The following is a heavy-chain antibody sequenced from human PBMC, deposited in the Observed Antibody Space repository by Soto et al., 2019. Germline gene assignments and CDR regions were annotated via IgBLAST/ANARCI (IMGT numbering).Heavy chain of an antibody. CDR3: AKTIYSGSYYYYYYGMDV. V-gene: IGHV3-23*01. Sequence: GGSLRLSCAASGFTFSSYAMSWVRQAPGKGLEWVSAISGSGGSTYYADSVKGRFTISRDNSKNTLYLQMNSLRAEDTAVYYCAKTIYSGSYYYYYYGMDVWGQGTTVTVSS. D-gene: IGHD1-26*01. CDR1: GFTFSSYA. CDR2: ISGSGGST. J-gene: IGHJ6*02.